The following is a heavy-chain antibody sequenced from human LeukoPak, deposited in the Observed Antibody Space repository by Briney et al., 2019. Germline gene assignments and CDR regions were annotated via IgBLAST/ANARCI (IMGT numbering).Heavy chain of an antibody. V-gene: IGHV3-23*01. D-gene: IGHD4-11*01. Sequence: GGSLRLSCAASGFTFSSYAMSWVRQAPGKGLEGVSAISGSGGSTYYADSVKGRFTISRDNSKNTLYLQMNSLRAEDTAVYYCAKRGSDYSDYAAKYFDYWGQGTLVTVSS. CDR1: GFTFSSYA. J-gene: IGHJ4*02. CDR2: ISGSGGST. CDR3: AKRGSDYSDYAAKYFDY.